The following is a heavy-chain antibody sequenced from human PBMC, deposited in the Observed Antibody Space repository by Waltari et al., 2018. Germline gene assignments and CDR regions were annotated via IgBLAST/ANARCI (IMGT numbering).Heavy chain of an antibody. Sequence: QLQLQESGPGLVKPSETLSLTCTVSGGSISSSSYYRVWIRQPPGKGLEWIGSIYYSGSTYYNPSLKSRVTISVDTSKNQFSLKLSSVTAADTAVYYCARRGRQWLVTGYFDYWGQGTLVTVSS. CDR3: ARRGRQWLVTGYFDY. CDR2: IYYSGST. J-gene: IGHJ4*02. V-gene: IGHV4-39*01. D-gene: IGHD6-19*01. CDR1: GGSISSSSYY.